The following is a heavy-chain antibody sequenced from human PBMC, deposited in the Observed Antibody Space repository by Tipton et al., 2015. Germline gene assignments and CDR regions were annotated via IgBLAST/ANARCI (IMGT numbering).Heavy chain of an antibody. CDR2: ISHSGNT. CDR3: ARETTYYYDSSGGPVNYFDY. J-gene: IGHJ4*02. CDR1: AYSISSDYY. D-gene: IGHD3-22*01. Sequence: NPSLTCAVSAYSISSDYYWGWIRQPPGKGLEWIGSISHSGNTYYNPSLKSRVTMSRDTSKNQFSLKLTSVTAADTAVYYCARETTYYYDSSGGPVNYFDYWGQGTLVTVSS. V-gene: IGHV4-38-2*02.